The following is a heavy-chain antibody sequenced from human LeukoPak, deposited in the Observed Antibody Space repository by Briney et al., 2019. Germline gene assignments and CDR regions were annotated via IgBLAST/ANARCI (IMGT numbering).Heavy chain of an antibody. D-gene: IGHD3-10*01. V-gene: IGHV4-39*01. CDR2: IYYSGST. Sequence: SETLSLTCTVSGGSISSSSYYWGWIRQPPGKGLEWIGSIYYSGSTYYNPSLKSRVTISVDMSKKQLSLTVNSVTAADTAVYYCAMLWFGESTSLYYFDYWGQGTLVTVSS. J-gene: IGHJ4*02. CDR3: AMLWFGESTSLYYFDY. CDR1: GGSISSSSYY.